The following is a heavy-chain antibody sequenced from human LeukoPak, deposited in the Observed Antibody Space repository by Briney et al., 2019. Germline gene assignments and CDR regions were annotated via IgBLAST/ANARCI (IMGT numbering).Heavy chain of an antibody. CDR2: ISSSSSYI. D-gene: IGHD6-13*01. CDR3: AKSEFTIAAAGTVVSYYYGMDV. J-gene: IGHJ6*04. CDR1: GFTFSSYS. Sequence: GGSLRLSCAASGFTFSSYSMNWVRQAPGKGLEWVSSISSSSSYIYYADSVKGRFTISRDNAKDSLYLQMNSLRAEDTAVYYCAKSEFTIAAAGTVVSYYYGMDVWGKGTTVTVSS. V-gene: IGHV3-21*01.